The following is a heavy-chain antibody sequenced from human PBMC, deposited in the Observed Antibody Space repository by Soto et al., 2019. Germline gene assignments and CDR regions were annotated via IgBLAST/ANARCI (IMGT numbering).Heavy chain of an antibody. D-gene: IGHD6-6*01. CDR3: ARVRQLVCYFYYSVDV. J-gene: IGHJ6*03. CDR2: IGAYNGNT. CDR1: GYTFSNHG. Sequence: QVQLLQSGAEEKKPGASVKVSCKASGYTFSNHGITWVRQAPGQGLERRGWIGAYNGNTHYTQRLQGPATMTTYTSTSTAYMELRGLRSDDTAVYYCARVRQLVCYFYYSVDVWCKGTTCTVS. V-gene: IGHV1-18*01.